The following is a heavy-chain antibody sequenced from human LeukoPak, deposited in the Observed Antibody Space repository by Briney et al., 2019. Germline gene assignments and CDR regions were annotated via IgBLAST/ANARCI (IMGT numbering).Heavy chain of an antibody. J-gene: IGHJ4*02. Sequence: ASVKVSCKASGYTFTSYDINWVRRATGQGLEWMGWMNPNSGNTGYAQKFQGRVTMTRNTSISTAYMELSSLRSEDTAVYYCARASRRAAAGLGRYFDYWGQGTLVTVSS. CDR1: GYTFTSYD. V-gene: IGHV1-8*01. D-gene: IGHD6-13*01. CDR2: MNPNSGNT. CDR3: ARASRRAAAGLGRYFDY.